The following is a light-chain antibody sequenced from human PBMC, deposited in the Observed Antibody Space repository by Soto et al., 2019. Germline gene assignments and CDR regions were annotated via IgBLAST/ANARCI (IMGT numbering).Light chain of an antibody. CDR2: RNN. J-gene: IGLJ2*01. V-gene: IGLV1-47*01. Sequence: QSVLTQPPSASGTPGQRFTISCSGSSSNIGSNYVYWYQQHPGTAPKLLIYRNNQRPSGVPARFSGSNSGTIASMAISRLRSDEKSDYYGAAWDAGLRGNVFGGGITVTVL. CDR1: SSNIGSNY. CDR3: AAWDAGLRGNV.